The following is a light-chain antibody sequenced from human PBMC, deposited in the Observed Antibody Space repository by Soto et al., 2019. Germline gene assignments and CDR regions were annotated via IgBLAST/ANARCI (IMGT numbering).Light chain of an antibody. J-gene: IGLJ1*01. CDR3: QVWDSDSDQYV. CDR1: NIGSKS. CDR2: DDS. V-gene: IGLV3-21*02. Sequence: SYELTQPSSVSVAPGQTASITCGGNNIGSKSVHWYQQKPGQAPVVVIYDDSNRPSGIPERFSGSNSGNTATLTISRVEAGDEADYYCQVWDSDSDQYVFGGGTKVTVL.